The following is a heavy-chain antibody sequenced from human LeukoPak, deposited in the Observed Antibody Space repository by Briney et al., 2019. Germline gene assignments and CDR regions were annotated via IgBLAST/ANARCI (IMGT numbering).Heavy chain of an antibody. D-gene: IGHD3-3*01. V-gene: IGHV3-74*01. CDR2: INSDGSST. Sequence: GGSLTLSCAASRFTFSSYWMHWVRHAPGKGLVWVSRINSDGSSTNYADSVKGRFTISRDNSKDTVFLQMNSLRDDDTAFYYCARGVPYDAWGQGSLVTVSS. CDR3: ARGVPYDA. CDR1: RFTFSSYW. J-gene: IGHJ5*02.